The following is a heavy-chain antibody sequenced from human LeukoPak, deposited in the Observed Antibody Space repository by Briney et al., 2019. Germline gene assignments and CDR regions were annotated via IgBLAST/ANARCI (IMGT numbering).Heavy chain of an antibody. CDR3: AKARIYGDYVPFGY. CDR1: GYTFTGYY. V-gene: IGHV1-2*02. J-gene: IGHJ4*02. D-gene: IGHD4-17*01. Sequence: ASVKVSCKASGYTFTGYYMHWVRQAPGQGLEWMGWINPNSGGTNYAQKFQGRVTMTRDTSISTAYMELSRLRAEDTAVYYCAKARIYGDYVPFGYWGQGTLVTVSS. CDR2: INPNSGGT.